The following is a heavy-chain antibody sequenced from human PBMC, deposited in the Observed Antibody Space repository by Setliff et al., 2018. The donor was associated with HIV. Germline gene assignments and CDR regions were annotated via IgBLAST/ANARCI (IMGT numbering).Heavy chain of an antibody. J-gene: IGHJ2*01. CDR3: ARDGEWLRLGTYWYFDL. V-gene: IGHV4-34*01. D-gene: IGHD5-12*01. CDR1: GGSLSGYH. Sequence: SETLSLTCAVYGGSLSGYHWSWIRQSPEKGLEWIGEINHSGSTNYNPSLKSRVTMSVDTSKNQFSLKLSSVTAADTAVYYCARDGEWLRLGTYWYFDLWGRGTLVTVSS. CDR2: INHSGST.